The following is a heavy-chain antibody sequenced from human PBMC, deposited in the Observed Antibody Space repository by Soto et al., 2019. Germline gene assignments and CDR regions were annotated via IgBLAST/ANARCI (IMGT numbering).Heavy chain of an antibody. J-gene: IGHJ4*02. D-gene: IGHD2-21*02. V-gene: IGHV1-3*01. CDR1: GYKFTNYG. Sequence: VQLLQSGAEVRKPGASVKVSCKASGYKFTNYGMHWVRQAPGQNFEWMGWISVALGDRRYSQKFDGRVTIARNTSASTVYMELRGLTSEETAIYYCARDVAASAFDYWGQGTLVTVSS. CDR2: ISVALGDR. CDR3: ARDVAASAFDY.